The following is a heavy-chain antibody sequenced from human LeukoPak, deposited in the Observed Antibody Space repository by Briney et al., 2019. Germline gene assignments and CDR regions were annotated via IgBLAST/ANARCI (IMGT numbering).Heavy chain of an antibody. CDR3: AKDRRGDDSSGYYYFDY. V-gene: IGHV3-43*02. CDR1: GFTFDDYA. D-gene: IGHD3-22*01. Sequence: TGGSLRLSCAASGFTFDDYAMHWVRQAPGKGLEWVSLISGDGGSTYYADSVKGRLTISRDNSKNSLYLQMNSLRTEDTALYYCAKDRRGDDSSGYYYFDYWGQGTLVTVSS. J-gene: IGHJ4*02. CDR2: ISGDGGST.